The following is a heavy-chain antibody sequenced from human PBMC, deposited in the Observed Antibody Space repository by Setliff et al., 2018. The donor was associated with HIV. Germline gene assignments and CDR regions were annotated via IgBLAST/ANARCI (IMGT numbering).Heavy chain of an antibody. Sequence: SETLSLTCTVSDASISNYHWSWIRRPPGKGLEWIGYIYYSGSTNYNPSLKSRVTISIDTSTNQFSLKLSSVTAADTAVYYCARLFIPNYFDPWGQGTLVTVSS. J-gene: IGHJ5*02. CDR3: ARLFIPNYFDP. CDR2: IYYSGST. V-gene: IGHV4-59*08. D-gene: IGHD2-21*01. CDR1: DASISNYH.